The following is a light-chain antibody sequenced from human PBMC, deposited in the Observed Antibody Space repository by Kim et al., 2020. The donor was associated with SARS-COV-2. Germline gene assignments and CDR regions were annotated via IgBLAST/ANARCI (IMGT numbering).Light chain of an antibody. J-gene: IGKJ4*01. CDR1: QSISSY. CDR2: AAS. V-gene: IGKV1-39*01. CDR3: QQSYSNPFT. Sequence: GDRVTITCRASQSISSYLNWYQQKPGKAPKLLIYAASSLQSGVPSRFSGSGSGTDFTLTISSLQPEDFATYYCQQSYSNPFTFGGGTKVDIK.